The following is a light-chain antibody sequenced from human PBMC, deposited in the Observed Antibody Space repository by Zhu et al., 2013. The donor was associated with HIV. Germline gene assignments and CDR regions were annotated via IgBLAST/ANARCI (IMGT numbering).Light chain of an antibody. J-gene: IGKJ2*01. CDR1: QSVSSTY. Sequence: EIVLTQSPGTLSLSPGERATLSCRASQSVSSTYLAWYQQKPGQAPRLLIYGASSRATGIPDRFSGSGSGTDFTLTISRLEPEDFAVYYCQQYGSSPYTFGLGDPSWRSN. CDR2: GAS. CDR3: QQYGSSPYT. V-gene: IGKV3-20*01.